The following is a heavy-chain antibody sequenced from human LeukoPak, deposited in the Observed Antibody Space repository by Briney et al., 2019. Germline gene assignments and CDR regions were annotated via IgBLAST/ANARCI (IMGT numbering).Heavy chain of an antibody. D-gene: IGHD4-23*01. CDR3: VAYTVAYDTLDY. CDR2: IKQDGSEK. V-gene: IGHV3-7*01. J-gene: IGHJ4*02. CDR1: GFTFSSYW. Sequence: PGGSLRLSCAASGFTFSSYWMSWVRQAPGKGLEWVANIKQDGSEKYYVDSVKGRFTISRDNAKNSLYLQMNSLRAEDTAVYYCVAYTVAYDTLDYWGQGTLVTVSS.